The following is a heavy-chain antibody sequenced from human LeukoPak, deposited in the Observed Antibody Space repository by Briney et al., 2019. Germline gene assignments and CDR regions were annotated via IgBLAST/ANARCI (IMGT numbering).Heavy chain of an antibody. J-gene: IGHJ4*02. D-gene: IGHD2-2*01. CDR1: GFTFSSYG. CDR2: ISYDGSNK. CDR3: ARVRSAANYFDY. V-gene: IGHV3-30*03. Sequence: GGSLRLSCAASGFTFSSYGMHWVRQAPGKGLEWVAVISYDGSNKYYADSVKGRFTISRDNAKNSLFLQMNSLRAEDTAVYYCARVRSAANYFDYWGQGTLVTVSS.